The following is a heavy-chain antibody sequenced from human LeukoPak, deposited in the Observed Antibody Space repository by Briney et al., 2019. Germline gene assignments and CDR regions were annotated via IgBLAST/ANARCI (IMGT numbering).Heavy chain of an antibody. Sequence: ASVKVSCKASGYPFIGYYMHWVRQAPGQGLEWMGWINPDSGGTKYAQGFQGRVTMTRGTSISTAYMELSRLRSDDTAVYYCAREFKIRYSGYDFWETPVDYWGQGTLVTVSS. CDR2: INPDSGGT. D-gene: IGHD5-12*01. CDR3: AREFKIRYSGYDFWETPVDY. V-gene: IGHV1-2*02. J-gene: IGHJ4*02. CDR1: GYPFIGYY.